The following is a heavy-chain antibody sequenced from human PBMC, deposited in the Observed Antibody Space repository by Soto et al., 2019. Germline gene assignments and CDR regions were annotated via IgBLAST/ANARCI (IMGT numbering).Heavy chain of an antibody. Sequence: QITLKESGPPLVKPTQTLTLTCTFSGFSLSTSGVGVGWIRQPPGKALEWLALIYWNDDKRYSPSLKSRLTITKDTSKNQVVLTMTNMDPVDTATYYCAHSRIAAAGMDYWGQGTLVTVSS. CDR1: GFSLSTSGVG. J-gene: IGHJ4*02. CDR3: AHSRIAAAGMDY. V-gene: IGHV2-5*01. D-gene: IGHD6-13*01. CDR2: IYWNDDK.